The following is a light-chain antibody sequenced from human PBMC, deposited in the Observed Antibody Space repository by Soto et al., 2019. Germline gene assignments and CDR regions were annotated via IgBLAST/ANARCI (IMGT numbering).Light chain of an antibody. CDR1: TSDFGDDKY. V-gene: IGLV2-14*01. CDR2: GVT. CDR3: CSLTATGIWV. J-gene: IGLJ3*02. Sequence: QSALTQPASVSGSPGQPITMSCTGSTSDFGDDKYVSWYQQQPGKGPNLLIYGVTNRPSGVSNRFSGSKSGNTASLTISGLQVEDEADYFCCSLTATGIWVFGGGTMLTVL.